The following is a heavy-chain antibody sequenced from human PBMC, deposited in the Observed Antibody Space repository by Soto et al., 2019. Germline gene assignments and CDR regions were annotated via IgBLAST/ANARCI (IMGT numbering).Heavy chain of an antibody. CDR3: AKDSRPNYGSGSYYNSEVYYYYYYMDV. V-gene: IGHV3-23*01. D-gene: IGHD3-10*01. Sequence: GGSLRLSCAASGFTFSSYAMSWVRQAPGKGLEWVSAISGSGGSTYYADSVKGRFTISRDNSKKTLYLQMNSLRAEDTAVNYCAKDSRPNYGSGSYYNSEVYYYYYYMDVWGKGTTVTVSS. CDR2: ISGSGGST. J-gene: IGHJ6*03. CDR1: GFTFSSYA.